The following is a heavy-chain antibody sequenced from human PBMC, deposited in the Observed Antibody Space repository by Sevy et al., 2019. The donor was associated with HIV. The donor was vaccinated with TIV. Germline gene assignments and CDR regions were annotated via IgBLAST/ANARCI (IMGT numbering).Heavy chain of an antibody. CDR3: ANMGRGYYFYFEL. J-gene: IGHJ4*02. V-gene: IGHV4-39*02. CDR1: GGSFSTSNY. D-gene: IGHD3-3*01. CDR2: IHYSGST. Sequence: SETLSLTCTVSGGSFSTSNYWGWVRQPPGKGPEWIGCIHYSGSTYYNPSLKSRVSISVDTSKNSFSLKLSSVTAADTAVYYCANMGRGYYFYFELWGQGTLVTVSS.